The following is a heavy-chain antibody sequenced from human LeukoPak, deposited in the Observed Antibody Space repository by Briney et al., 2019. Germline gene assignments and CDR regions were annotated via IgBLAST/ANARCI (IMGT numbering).Heavy chain of an antibody. V-gene: IGHV4-34*01. D-gene: IGHD6-19*01. Sequence: SETLSLTCAVYGGSFSGYYWSWIRQPPGKGLEWIGEINHSGSTNYNPSLKSRVTISVDTSKNQFSLKLSSVTAADTAVYCCARGKWLVRTYNWFDPWGQGTLVTVSS. J-gene: IGHJ5*02. CDR3: ARGKWLVRTYNWFDP. CDR2: INHSGST. CDR1: GGSFSGYY.